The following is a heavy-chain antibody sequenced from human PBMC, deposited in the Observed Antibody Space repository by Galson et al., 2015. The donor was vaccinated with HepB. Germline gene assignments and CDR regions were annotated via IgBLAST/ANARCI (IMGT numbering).Heavy chain of an antibody. CDR2: IYWDDDK. J-gene: IGHJ4*02. Sequence: PALVKPTQTLTLTCTFSGFSLSTSAVGVGWIRQPPGKALEWLALIYWDDDKRYSPSLKTRLTITKDTPENQVVLKMTNMDPVDTATYYCAHSRIVEAGHPPLSRFLKEPNYDSWGQGTLVTVSS. V-gene: IGHV2-5*02. D-gene: IGHD6-13*01. CDR1: GFSLSTSAVG. CDR3: AHSRIVEAGHPPLSRFLKEPNYDS.